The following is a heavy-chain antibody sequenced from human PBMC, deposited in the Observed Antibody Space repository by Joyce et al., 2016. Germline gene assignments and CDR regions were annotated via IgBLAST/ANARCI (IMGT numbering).Heavy chain of an antibody. J-gene: IGHJ5*02. Sequence: QVQLVQSGAEVKKPGSSVKVSCKASGGTFSNYAINWVRQAPGQGLGWMAGIGPIFDTANYAQKFQGRVTITADESTSTAYMGLSSLRSEDTAVYYCARAGRSYSYYEGPWFDPWGQGTLVTVSS. CDR1: GGTFSNYA. V-gene: IGHV1-69*01. CDR2: IGPIFDTA. CDR3: ARAGRSYSYYEGPWFDP. D-gene: IGHD4-11*01.